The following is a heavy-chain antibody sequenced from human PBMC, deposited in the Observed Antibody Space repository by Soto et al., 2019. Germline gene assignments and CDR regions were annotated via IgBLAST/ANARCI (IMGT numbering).Heavy chain of an antibody. V-gene: IGHV5-51*01. CDR1: GYSFTNYW. CDR3: ARQKQTAIGVKTGGQYSFDY. D-gene: IGHD2-8*01. Sequence: ESLKISCKGSGYSFTNYWIAWVRQMPGKGLEWMGIIYPRDSDTEYSPSFQGQVTISADRSISTAYLQWSSLKASDTAMYYCARQKQTAIGVKTGGQYSFDYWGQGTRVTVSS. J-gene: IGHJ4*02. CDR2: IYPRDSDT.